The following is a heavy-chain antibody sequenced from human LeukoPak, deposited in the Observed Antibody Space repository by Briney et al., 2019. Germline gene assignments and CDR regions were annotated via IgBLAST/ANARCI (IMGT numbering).Heavy chain of an antibody. CDR1: GFTFSSYA. J-gene: IGHJ4*02. CDR3: AKDRTVVVAARIDY. V-gene: IGHV3-23*01. D-gene: IGHD2-15*01. Sequence: GGSLRLSCAASGFTFSSYAMSWVRQAPGKGLEWVSAISGSGGSTYYADSVRSRFTISRDNSKNTLYLQMNSLRAEDTAVYYCAKDRTVVVAARIDYWGQGTLVTVS. CDR2: ISGSGGST.